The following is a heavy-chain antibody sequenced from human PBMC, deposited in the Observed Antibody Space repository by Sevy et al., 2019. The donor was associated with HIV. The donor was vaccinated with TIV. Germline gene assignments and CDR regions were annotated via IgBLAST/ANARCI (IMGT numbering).Heavy chain of an antibody. CDR3: ARDSVSAWEGATFGFDY. J-gene: IGHJ4*02. CDR1: GFTFSSYA. D-gene: IGHD1-26*01. CDR2: ISYDGSNK. Sequence: GGSLRLSCAASGFTFSSYAMHWVRQAPGKGLEWVAVISYDGSNKYYADSVKGRFTISRDNSKNTLYLQMNSLRAEDMAVYYCARDSVSAWEGATFGFDYWGQGTLVTVSS. V-gene: IGHV3-30-3*01.